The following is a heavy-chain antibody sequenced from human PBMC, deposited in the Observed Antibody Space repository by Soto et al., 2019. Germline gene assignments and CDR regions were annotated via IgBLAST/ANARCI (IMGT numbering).Heavy chain of an antibody. V-gene: IGHV3-30*03. CDR3: ATLDSTLNWFDP. J-gene: IGHJ5*02. Sequence: QVHLVESGGGVVQPGRSLRLSCAASGFTFSNYGMHWVRQAPGKGLEWVAVISYGGNNKYYADSVKGRFTISRDNSKNALYLQMNSLRAEDTAVYYRATLDSTLNWFDPWGQGTLVTVSS. CDR1: GFTFSNYG. D-gene: IGHD3-3*01. CDR2: ISYGGNNK.